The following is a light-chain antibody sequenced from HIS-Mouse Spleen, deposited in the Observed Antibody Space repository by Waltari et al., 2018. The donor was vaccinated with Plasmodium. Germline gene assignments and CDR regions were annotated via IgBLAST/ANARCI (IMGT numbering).Light chain of an antibody. J-gene: IGLJ3*02. CDR1: SSAVWGYNL. V-gene: IGLV2-23*01. Sequence: QSALTQHASVSGSPGQSITIPCPGPSSAVWGYNLVSWDQQPPGKAPKRMIYEGSQRPSGVSKRFSGSKSGNTASLTISGLQAEDEADYYCCSYAGSSTLVFGGGTKLTVL. CDR2: EGS. CDR3: CSYAGSSTLV.